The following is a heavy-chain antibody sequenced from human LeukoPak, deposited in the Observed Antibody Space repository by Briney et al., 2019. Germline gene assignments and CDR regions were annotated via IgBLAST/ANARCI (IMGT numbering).Heavy chain of an antibody. CDR2: IYPGDSDT. J-gene: IGHJ4*02. V-gene: IGHV5-51*01. D-gene: IGHD3-22*01. CDR1: GYSFTSYW. Sequence: GESLKMSCKGSGYSFTSYWIGWVRQMPGKGLEWMGIIYPGDSDTRYSPSFQGQVTILADKSISTAYLQWSSLKASDTAMYYCARDHGNGSGYYSYFDYWGQGTLVTVSS. CDR3: ARDHGNGSGYYSYFDY.